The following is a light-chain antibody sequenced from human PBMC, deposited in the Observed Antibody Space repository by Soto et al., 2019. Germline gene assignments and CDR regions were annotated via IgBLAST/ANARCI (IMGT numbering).Light chain of an antibody. V-gene: IGKV3-20*01. CDR1: QSVSNY. CDR3: HQHGGSPET. Sequence: ETVLTQSPATLSLSPGENAILSCRASQSVSNYLAWYQQKPGQAPKLLIFRASNKATGIPDRVSGSGSGTEFILTISGLEPEDSGIYQCHQHGGSPETFGQGTKVDIK. J-gene: IGKJ1*01. CDR2: RAS.